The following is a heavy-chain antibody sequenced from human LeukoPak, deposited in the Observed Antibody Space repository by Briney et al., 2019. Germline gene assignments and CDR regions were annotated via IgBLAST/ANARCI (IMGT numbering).Heavy chain of an antibody. D-gene: IGHD1-1*01. Sequence: GGSLRLSCAASGFTFRDYWMSWVRQAPGKGLEWVANINTDGSDKYYVDSVKGRFTISRDNAKNSLYLQMNSLRAEDTAVYYCARETLEAFDIWGQGTMVTVSS. CDR3: ARETLEAFDI. CDR1: GFTFRDYW. CDR2: INTDGSDK. V-gene: IGHV3-7*01. J-gene: IGHJ3*02.